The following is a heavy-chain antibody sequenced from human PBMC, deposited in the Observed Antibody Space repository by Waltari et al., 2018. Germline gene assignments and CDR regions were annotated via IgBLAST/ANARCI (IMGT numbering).Heavy chain of an antibody. J-gene: IGHJ5*02. V-gene: IGHV4-59*01. CDR3: ARGGGGDWEWFDP. Sequence: QVQLQESGPSLLKPSETRSLSCTVSSGSISGFYWRWVRQPPGKGLDWIGYIYYTGSTNFNPSLKSRVTMSVDTSKNQFSLKLSSVTAADTAFYYCARGGGGDWEWFDPWGQGTLVTVSS. CDR1: SGSISGFY. CDR2: IYYTGST. D-gene: IGHD2-21*02.